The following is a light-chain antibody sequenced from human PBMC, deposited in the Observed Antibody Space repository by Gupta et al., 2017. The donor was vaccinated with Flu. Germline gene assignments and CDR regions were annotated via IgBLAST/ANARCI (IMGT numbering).Light chain of an antibody. CDR2: SAS. J-gene: IGKJ4*02. CDR3: QKPYSST. CDR1: QNIDNS. V-gene: IGKV1-39*01. Sequence: QSPSSLSDAVGDRITITCRANQNIDNSLNWYQQRPGQSPAPLIYSASNLQSGVPSRFRGDGSGTVFTLTISSLRLDDYGSYHWQKPYSSTF.